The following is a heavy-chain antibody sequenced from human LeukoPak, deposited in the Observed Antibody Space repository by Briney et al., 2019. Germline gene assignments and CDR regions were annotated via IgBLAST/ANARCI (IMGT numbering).Heavy chain of an antibody. V-gene: IGHV1-2*06. D-gene: IGHD6-25*01. CDR3: ARDRRSGFDI. J-gene: IGHJ3*02. CDR1: GGTFSSYA. CDR2: INPNSGGT. Sequence: ASVKVSCKASGGTFSSYAISWVRQAPGQGLEWMGRINPNSGGTNYAQKFQGRVTMTRDTSISTAYMELSRLRSDDTAVYYCARDRRSGFDIWGQGTMVTVSS.